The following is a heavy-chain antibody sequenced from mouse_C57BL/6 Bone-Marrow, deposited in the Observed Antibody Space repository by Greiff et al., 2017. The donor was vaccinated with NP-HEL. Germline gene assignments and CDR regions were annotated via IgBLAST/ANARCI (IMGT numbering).Heavy chain of an antibody. CDR1: GYTFTSYW. Sequence: QVQLQQPGAELVKPGASVKLSCKASGYTFTSYWMPWVKQRPGPGLEWIGDIYPGSGSTNYNEKFKSKATLTVDTSSSTAYMQLSSLTSEDSAVYYCARCDGDRPYWYIDVWGTGTTVTAS. D-gene: IGHD2-13*01. V-gene: IGHV1-55*01. CDR2: IYPGSGST. J-gene: IGHJ1*03. CDR3: ARCDGDRPYWYIDV.